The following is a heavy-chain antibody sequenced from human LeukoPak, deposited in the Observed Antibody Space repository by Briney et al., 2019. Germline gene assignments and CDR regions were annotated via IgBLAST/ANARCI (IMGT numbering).Heavy chain of an antibody. Sequence: GSLRLSCEASGFTFSDPYMSWIRQSPGKGLEWIGFMHHSGSANSNPSLRSRVTISMDTSKNQFSLKMSSVTAADTAVYYCARDSPFERHVFGDSFDIWGQGTVVTVSS. CDR2: MHHSGSA. V-gene: IGHV4-59*11. J-gene: IGHJ3*02. D-gene: IGHD3-16*01. CDR1: GFTFSDPY. CDR3: ARDSPFERHVFGDSFDI.